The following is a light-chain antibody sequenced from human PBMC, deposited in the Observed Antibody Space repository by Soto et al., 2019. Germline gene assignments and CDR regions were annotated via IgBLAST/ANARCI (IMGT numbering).Light chain of an antibody. CDR1: QSVNNF. CDR2: EAS. Sequence: TQSPAIVSLSPGERATLSCRASQSVNNFFAWYQQKPGKAPKLLIYEASSLESGVPSRFSGSGSGTEFTLTISSLQPDDFATYYCQEYSSYSSTFGLGTKVDI. J-gene: IGKJ1*01. CDR3: QEYSSYSST. V-gene: IGKV1-5*01.